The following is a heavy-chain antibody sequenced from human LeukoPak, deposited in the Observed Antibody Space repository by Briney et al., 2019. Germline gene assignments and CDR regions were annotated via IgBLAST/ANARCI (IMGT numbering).Heavy chain of an antibody. V-gene: IGHV3-21*01. Sequence: GGSLRLSCAASGFTFSSYSMNWVRQAPGKGLEWVSSISSSSSYIYYADSVKGRFTISRDNAKNSLYLQMNSLRAEDTAVYYCARGGLGYCSGGSCYFLGDYWGQGTLVTVSS. J-gene: IGHJ4*02. CDR1: GFTFSSYS. CDR2: ISSSSSYI. CDR3: ARGGLGYCSGGSCYFLGDY. D-gene: IGHD2-15*01.